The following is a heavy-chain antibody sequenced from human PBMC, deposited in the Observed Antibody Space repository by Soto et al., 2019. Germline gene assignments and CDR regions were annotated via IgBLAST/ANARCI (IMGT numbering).Heavy chain of an antibody. J-gene: IGHJ4*02. CDR3: AAYGYGSGTSIGY. V-gene: IGHV3-13*01. D-gene: IGHD3-10*01. CDR1: GFTLSTYD. CDR2: LSYAGET. Sequence: GGSLRLSCAASGFTLSTYDMHWVRQATGKGLEWVAALSYAGETYYIDSVKGRFTISRDNAKTSVYLQMTSLRVDDTAIYYCAAYGYGSGTSIGYWGPGTLVTVSS.